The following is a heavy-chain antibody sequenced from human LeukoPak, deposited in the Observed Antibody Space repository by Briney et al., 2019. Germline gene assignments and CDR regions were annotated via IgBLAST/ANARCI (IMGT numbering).Heavy chain of an antibody. V-gene: IGHV1-8*01. CDR2: MNPNSGNT. CDR1: GYTFSSYD. J-gene: IGHJ4*02. D-gene: IGHD1-26*01. Sequence: GASVKVSCKASGYTFSSYDINWVRQAPGQGLEWMGWMNPNSGNTGYAQKFQGRVTMTRNTSIGTAYMDLSSLRSEDTAVYYCARVRGSYYDYGGQGPLVTVSA. CDR3: ARVRGSYYDY.